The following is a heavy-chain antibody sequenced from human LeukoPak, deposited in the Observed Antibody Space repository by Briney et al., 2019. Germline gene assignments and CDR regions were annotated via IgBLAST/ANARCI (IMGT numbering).Heavy chain of an antibody. Sequence: SQTLSLTCTVSGGSISSGSYYWRWIRQPAGKGLEWIGRIYTSGITNYNPSLKSRVTISVDTSKNQFSLKLSSVTAADTAVYYCARDIVVVAATLGYYYDMDVWGQGTTVTVSS. J-gene: IGHJ6*02. V-gene: IGHV4-61*02. CDR1: GGSISSGSYY. CDR2: IYTSGIT. D-gene: IGHD2-15*01. CDR3: ARDIVVVAATLGYYYDMDV.